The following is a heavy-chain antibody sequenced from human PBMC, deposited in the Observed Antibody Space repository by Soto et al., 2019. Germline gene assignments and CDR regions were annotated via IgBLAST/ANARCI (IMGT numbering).Heavy chain of an antibody. Sequence: GGSLRLSCAASGFTFSDYYMSWIRQAPGKGLEWVSYISSSSSYTNYADSVKGRFTISRDNAKNSLYLQMNSLRAEDTAVYYCARDLLEDNWNHRFGFGYWGQGTLVTVSS. V-gene: IGHV3-11*06. CDR2: ISSSSSYT. D-gene: IGHD1-20*01. CDR1: GFTFSDYY. J-gene: IGHJ4*02. CDR3: ARDLLEDNWNHRFGFGY.